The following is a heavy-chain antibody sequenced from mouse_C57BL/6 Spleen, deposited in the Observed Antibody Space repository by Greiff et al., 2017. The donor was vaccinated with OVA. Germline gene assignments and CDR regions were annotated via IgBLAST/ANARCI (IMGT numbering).Heavy chain of an antibody. V-gene: IGHV1-55*01. J-gene: IGHJ4*01. CDR3: ARSGHDGYLYYAMDY. Sequence: VQLQQPGAELVKPGASVKMSCKASGYTFTSYWITWVKQRPGQGLEWIGDIYPGSGSTNYNEKFKSKATLTVDTSSSTAYMQLSSLTSEDSAVYYCARSGHDGYLYYAMDYWGQGTSVTVSS. CDR2: IYPGSGST. D-gene: IGHD2-3*01. CDR1: GYTFTSYW.